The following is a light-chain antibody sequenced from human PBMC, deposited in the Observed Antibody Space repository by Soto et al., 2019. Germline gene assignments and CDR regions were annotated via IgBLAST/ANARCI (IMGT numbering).Light chain of an antibody. V-gene: IGLV1-44*01. Sequence: QSVLTQPPSASGTHGQRVTISCSGSSSNIGSHTVNWYQQLPGTAPRLLIYNTYYRPSGVPDRFSGSKSGTSASLAISGLQSEDEADYYCAAWDDSLNGVVFGGGTKLTVL. CDR1: SSNIGSHT. J-gene: IGLJ2*01. CDR3: AAWDDSLNGVV. CDR2: NTY.